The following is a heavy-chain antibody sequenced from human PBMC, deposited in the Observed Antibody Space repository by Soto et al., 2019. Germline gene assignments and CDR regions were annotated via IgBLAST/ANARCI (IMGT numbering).Heavy chain of an antibody. D-gene: IGHD3-9*01. CDR3: ARLEGLATISYYFDF. V-gene: IGHV4-39*01. CDR2: IYYRGNA. CDR1: DDSINSDKYY. J-gene: IGHJ4*02. Sequence: QLQLQESGPGLVKPSETLSLTCSVSDDSINSDKYYWGWIRQPPGKGLEWIGSIYYRGNAYYNPSLQTRATISLDKSKSQFSLKLNSVTAADSAVYFSARLEGLATISYYFDFWGPGALVTVSS.